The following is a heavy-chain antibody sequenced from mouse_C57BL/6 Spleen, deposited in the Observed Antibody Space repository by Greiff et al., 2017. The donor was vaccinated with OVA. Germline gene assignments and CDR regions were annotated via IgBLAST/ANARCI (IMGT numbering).Heavy chain of an antibody. CDR3: TRATVVEDY. CDR2: IDPETGGT. CDR1: GYTFTDYE. J-gene: IGHJ2*01. V-gene: IGHV1-15*01. D-gene: IGHD1-1*01. Sequence: VQLQQSGAELVRPGASVTLSCKASGYTFTDYEMHWVKQTPVHGLEWIGAIDPETGGTAYNQKFTGKAILTADKYSSTAYMERRSLTSEDSAVYYCTRATVVEDYWGQGTTLTVSS.